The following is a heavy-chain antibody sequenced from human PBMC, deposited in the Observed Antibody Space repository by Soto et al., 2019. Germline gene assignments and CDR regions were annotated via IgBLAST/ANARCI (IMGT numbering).Heavy chain of an antibody. J-gene: IGHJ4*02. CDR3: ARGHLGITTTGTWYDFDS. D-gene: IGHD2-15*01. V-gene: IGHV4-59*01. Sequence: QVQLQESGPRLVKPSETLSLTCTVSGDSISSYYWTWIRQPPGKGLEYIGYIYYSGRTYYNPSLKSRVTISVDTSKNQFSLKLSSVTAADTAVYYCARGHLGITTTGTWYDFDSWGQGTLVTVSS. CDR2: IYYSGRT. CDR1: GDSISSYY.